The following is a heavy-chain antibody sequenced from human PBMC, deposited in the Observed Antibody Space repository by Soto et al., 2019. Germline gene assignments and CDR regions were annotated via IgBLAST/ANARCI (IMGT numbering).Heavy chain of an antibody. CDR2: VYYSGTT. D-gene: IGHD1-26*01. J-gene: IGHJ4*02. V-gene: IGHV4-30-4*01. CDR1: GGSIRNGDYY. Sequence: SETLSLTCTVSGGSIRNGDYYWGWIRQPPGKGLEWIGYVYYSGTTYSHPSLNSRVSISVDTSENQFSLRLTSVAAADTAVYYCVTVNLVGAAYYFDYWGPGTLVTVSS. CDR3: VTVNLVGAAYYFDY.